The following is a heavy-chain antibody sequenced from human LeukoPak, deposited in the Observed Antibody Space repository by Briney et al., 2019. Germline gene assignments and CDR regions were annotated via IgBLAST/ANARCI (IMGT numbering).Heavy chain of an antibody. D-gene: IGHD1-7*01. Sequence: PGGSLRLSCAASGFPFSSYSMNWVRQAPGKGLEWVSSISSSSSYIYYADSVKGRFTISRDNAKNSLYLQMNSLRAEDTAVYYCARDHGVTGTTYDYWGQGTLVTVSS. CDR1: GFPFSSYS. CDR3: ARDHGVTGTTYDY. J-gene: IGHJ4*02. CDR2: ISSSSSYI. V-gene: IGHV3-21*01.